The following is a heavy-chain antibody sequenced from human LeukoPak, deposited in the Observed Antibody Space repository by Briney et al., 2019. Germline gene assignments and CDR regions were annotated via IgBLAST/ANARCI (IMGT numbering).Heavy chain of an antibody. CDR2: IYYSGST. V-gene: IGHV4-59*02. Sequence: SETLSLTCTVSSDSVSIYYWGWIRQSPGKGLEWIGYIYYSGSTNYNPSLKSRVTISVDTSKNQFSLKLSSVTAADTAVYYCARGGYSGKDYNNWGQGTLVTVSS. CDR1: SDSVSIYY. D-gene: IGHD5-12*01. CDR3: ARGGYSGKDYNN. J-gene: IGHJ4*02.